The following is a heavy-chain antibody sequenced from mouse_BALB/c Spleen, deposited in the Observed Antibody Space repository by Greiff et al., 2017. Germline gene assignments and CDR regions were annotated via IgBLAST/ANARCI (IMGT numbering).Heavy chain of an antibody. CDR3: ARSGYYYGLGYYAMDY. Sequence: EVKLMESGGGLVQPGGSRKLSCAASGFTFSSFGMHWVRQAPEKGLEWVAYISSGSSTIYYADTVKGRFTISRDNPKNTLFLQMTSLRSEDTAMYYCARSGYYYGLGYYAMDYWGQGTSVTVSS. V-gene: IGHV5-17*02. CDR1: GFTFSSFG. CDR2: ISSGSSTI. J-gene: IGHJ4*01. D-gene: IGHD1-1*01.